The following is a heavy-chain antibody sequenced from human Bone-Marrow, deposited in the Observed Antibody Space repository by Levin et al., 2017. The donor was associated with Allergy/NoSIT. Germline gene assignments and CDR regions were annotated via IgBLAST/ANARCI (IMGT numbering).Heavy chain of an antibody. CDR3: ARDLCSGGSCYEFDY. Sequence: GESLKISCKASGYTFSRYAMHWVRQAPGQRLEWMGWINAGNGKTKFSQKFQDRVTITRDTSASTTYMELSSLRSEDTAVYYCARDLCSGGSCYEFDYWGQGTLVTVSS. D-gene: IGHD2-15*01. CDR1: GYTFSRYA. V-gene: IGHV1-3*01. J-gene: IGHJ4*02. CDR2: INAGNGKT.